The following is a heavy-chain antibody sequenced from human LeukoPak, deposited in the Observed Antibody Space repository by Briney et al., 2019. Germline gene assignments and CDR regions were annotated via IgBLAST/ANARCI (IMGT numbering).Heavy chain of an antibody. Sequence: GGSLRLSCAASGFTFDDYGMSWVRQAPGKGLDWVSLISWDGGSTYYADSVKGRFTISRDNSKNSLYLQMNSLRAEDTALYYCAKDNFPQRDGYNSGFDYWGQGTLVTVSS. V-gene: IGHV3-43D*03. CDR2: ISWDGGST. D-gene: IGHD5-24*01. CDR3: AKDNFPQRDGYNSGFDY. CDR1: GFTFDDYG. J-gene: IGHJ4*02.